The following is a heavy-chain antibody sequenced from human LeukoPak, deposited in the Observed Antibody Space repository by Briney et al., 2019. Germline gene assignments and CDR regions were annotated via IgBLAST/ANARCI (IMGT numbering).Heavy chain of an antibody. CDR3: VRDLGGRSGH. J-gene: IGHJ4*02. Sequence: PGGSLRLSCAASGFTFSDYWMHWVRQAPGKRLVWVSHINADEDRAAYADSVKGRFTISRDNARKTLYLQMNSLRGEDTAVYYCVRDLGGRSGHWGQGTLVTVSS. CDR1: GFTFSDYW. D-gene: IGHD1-26*01. V-gene: IGHV3-74*01. CDR2: INADEDRA.